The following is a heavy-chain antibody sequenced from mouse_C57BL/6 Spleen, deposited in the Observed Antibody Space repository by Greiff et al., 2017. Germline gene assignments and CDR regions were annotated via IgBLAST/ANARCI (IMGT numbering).Heavy chain of an antibody. J-gene: IGHJ2*01. D-gene: IGHD6-2*01. V-gene: IGHV1-54*01. CDR3: ARSGSPSFDY. Sequence: QVQLQQSGAELVRPGPSVKVSCKASGYAFTNYLIEWVKQRPGQGLEWIGVINPGSGGTNYNEKFKGKATLTADKSSSTAYMQLSSLTSEDSAVYFCARSGSPSFDYWGQGTTLTVSS. CDR1: GYAFTNYL. CDR2: INPGSGGT.